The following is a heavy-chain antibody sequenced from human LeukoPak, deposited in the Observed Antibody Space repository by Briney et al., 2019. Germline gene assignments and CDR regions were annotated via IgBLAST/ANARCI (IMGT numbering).Heavy chain of an antibody. Sequence: GGSLRLSCAASGFTFSSYGMTWVRQAPGKGLEWVSYISSSSSTIYYADSVKGRFTISRDNSKNTLYLQMNNLRAEDTAVYYCVREVRDANNRKVWYFDYWGQGALVSVSS. CDR1: GFTFSSYG. D-gene: IGHD1-14*01. CDR3: VREVRDANNRKVWYFDY. V-gene: IGHV3-48*01. J-gene: IGHJ4*02. CDR2: ISSSSSTI.